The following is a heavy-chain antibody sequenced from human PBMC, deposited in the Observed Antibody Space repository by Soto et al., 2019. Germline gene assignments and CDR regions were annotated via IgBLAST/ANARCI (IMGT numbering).Heavy chain of an antibody. V-gene: IGHV4-34*01. Sequence: SETMSLTCAVDGGSCSGYYWSWILQNPGKGLEWIGEINHSGSTNYNPSLKSRVTISVDTSKNQFSLKLSSVTAEDTAVYYCAKSPGMYYYDSSGYYHYDYWGQGTLVTVSS. J-gene: IGHJ4*02. CDR2: INHSGST. D-gene: IGHD3-22*01. CDR3: AKSPGMYYYDSSGYYHYDY. CDR1: GGSCSGYY.